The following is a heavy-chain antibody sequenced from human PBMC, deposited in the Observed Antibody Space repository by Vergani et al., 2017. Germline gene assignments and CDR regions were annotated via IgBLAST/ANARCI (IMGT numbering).Heavy chain of an antibody. CDR2: ISYDGSNK. Sequence: PASGFTFSSYWMSWVRQAPGKGLEWVAVISYDGSNKYYADSVKGRFTISRDNSKNTLYLQMNSLRAEDTAVYYCARIQVKYYYDSSGYYPPYYWGQGTLVTVSS. D-gene: IGHD3-22*01. CDR1: GFTFSSYW. J-gene: IGHJ4*02. CDR3: ARIQVKYYYDSSGYYPPYY. V-gene: IGHV3-30-3*01.